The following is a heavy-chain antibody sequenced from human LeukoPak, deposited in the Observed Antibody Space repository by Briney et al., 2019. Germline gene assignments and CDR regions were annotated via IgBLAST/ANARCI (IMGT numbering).Heavy chain of an antibody. CDR3: ARGYGSSRGWY. CDR1: GFTFSSYW. CDR2: INSDGSST. Sequence: GGSLRLSCVASGFTFSSYWMHWVRQAPGKGLVWVSRINSDGSSTSYADSVKGRFTISRDNAKNTLYLQMNSLRAEDTAVYYCARGYGSSRGWYWGQGTLVTVSS. J-gene: IGHJ4*02. D-gene: IGHD6-6*01. V-gene: IGHV3-74*01.